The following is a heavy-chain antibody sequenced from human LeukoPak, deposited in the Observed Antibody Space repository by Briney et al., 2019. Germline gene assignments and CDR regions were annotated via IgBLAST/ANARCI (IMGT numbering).Heavy chain of an antibody. J-gene: IGHJ3*02. CDR1: GFTFSSYA. CDR3: ARGYITNYFLGPHAFDI. Sequence: GGSLRLSCAASGFTFSSYAMSWVREAPGKGMEWVSAISGSGGSTYYADSVKGRFTISRDNSKNTLYLQMNSLRAEDTAVYYCARGYITNYFLGPHAFDIWGQGTMVTVSS. D-gene: IGHD2/OR15-2a*01. CDR2: ISGSGGST. V-gene: IGHV3-23*01.